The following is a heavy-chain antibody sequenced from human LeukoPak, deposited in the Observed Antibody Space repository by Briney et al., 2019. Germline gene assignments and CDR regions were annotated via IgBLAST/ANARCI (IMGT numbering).Heavy chain of an antibody. V-gene: IGHV4-34*01. CDR1: GGSFSGYS. CDR2: INHSGST. Sequence: SETLSLTCAVYGGSFSGYSWSWIRQPPGKGLEWIGEINHSGSTNYNPSLKSRVTISVDTSKNQFSLKLSSVTAADTAVYYCARLKRPKVVPAAYTSNWFDPWGQGTLVTVSS. J-gene: IGHJ5*02. D-gene: IGHD2-2*01. CDR3: ARLKRPKVVPAAYTSNWFDP.